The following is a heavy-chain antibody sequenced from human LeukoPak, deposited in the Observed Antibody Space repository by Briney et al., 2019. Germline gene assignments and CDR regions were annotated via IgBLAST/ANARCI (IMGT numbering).Heavy chain of an antibody. D-gene: IGHD3-22*01. J-gene: IGHJ5*02. Sequence: GGSLRLSCAASGFTFSSYWMSWVRQAPGKGLEWVANIKQDGSEKYYVDSVKGRFTISRDNAKNSLYLRMNSLRAEDTAVYYCARCSLYYYDSSGYYPTSWFDPWGQGTLVTVSS. CDR2: IKQDGSEK. V-gene: IGHV3-7*01. CDR3: ARCSLYYYDSSGYYPTSWFDP. CDR1: GFTFSSYW.